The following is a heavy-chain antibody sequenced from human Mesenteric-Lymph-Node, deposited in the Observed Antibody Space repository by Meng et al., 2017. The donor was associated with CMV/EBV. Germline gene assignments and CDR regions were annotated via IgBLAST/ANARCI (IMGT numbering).Heavy chain of an antibody. CDR2: FDPEDGET. J-gene: IGHJ5*02. CDR3: AALGYCTNGVCP. V-gene: IGHV1-24*01. CDR1: GYTLTELS. Sequence: CQVSGYTLTELSMHWVRQAPGKGLEWMGGFDPEDGETIYAQKFQGRVTMTEDTSTDTAYMELSSLRSEDTAVYYCAALGYCTNGVCPWGQGTLVTVSS. D-gene: IGHD2-8*01.